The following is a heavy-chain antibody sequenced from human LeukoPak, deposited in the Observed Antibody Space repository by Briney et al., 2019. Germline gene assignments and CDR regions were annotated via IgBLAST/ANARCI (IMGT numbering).Heavy chain of an antibody. D-gene: IGHD3-22*01. CDR2: ISGSGGSI. CDR3: AKGHQDYYDSSGYFFFDY. J-gene: IGHJ4*02. Sequence: GGSLRLSCAASGFTFSSYAMSWVRQAPGKGLEWVSGISGSGGSIYYADSVKGRFTISRDNSKNTLYLQMNGLRAEDTAVYYCAKGHQDYYDSSGYFFFDYWGQGTLVTVSS. V-gene: IGHV3-23*01. CDR1: GFTFSSYA.